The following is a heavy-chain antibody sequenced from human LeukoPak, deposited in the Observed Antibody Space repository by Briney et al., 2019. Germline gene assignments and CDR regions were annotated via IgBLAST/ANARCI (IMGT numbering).Heavy chain of an antibody. V-gene: IGHV4-30-2*01. CDR2: IYHSGST. J-gene: IGHJ3*02. D-gene: IGHD2-21*02. CDR1: GGSISSGGYS. CDR3: ARGTLAYCGGDCYSDAFDI. Sequence: PSQTLSLTCAVSGGSISSGGYSWSWIRQPPGKGLGWIGYIYHSGSTYYNPSLKSRVTISVDRSKNQFSLKLSSVTAADTAVYYCARGTLAYCGGDCYSDAFDIWGQGTMVTVSS.